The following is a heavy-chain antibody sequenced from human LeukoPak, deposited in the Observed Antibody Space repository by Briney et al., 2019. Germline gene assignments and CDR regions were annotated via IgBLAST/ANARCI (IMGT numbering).Heavy chain of an antibody. CDR2: IYYSGST. J-gene: IGHJ4*02. CDR3: ARHGRGYYGSGIFDY. D-gene: IGHD3-10*01. CDR1: GGSISSSSYY. Sequence: KPSETLSLTCTVSGGSISSSSYYWGWIRRPPGKGLEWIGSIYYSGSTYYNPSLKSRVTISVDTSKNQFSLKLSSVTAADTAVYYCARHGRGYYGSGIFDYWGQGTLVTVSS. V-gene: IGHV4-39*01.